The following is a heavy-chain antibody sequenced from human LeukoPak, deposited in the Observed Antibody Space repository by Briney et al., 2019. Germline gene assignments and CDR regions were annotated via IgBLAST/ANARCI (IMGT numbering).Heavy chain of an antibody. V-gene: IGHV1-2*04. CDR1: GYTFTGYY. CDR2: INPNSGGT. Sequence: ASVKVSCKASGYTFTGYYMHWVRQAPGQGLEWMGWINPNSGGTNYAQKFQGWVTMTRDTSISTAYMELSRLRSDDTAVYYCARASGIAVVDSNFDYWGQGTLVTVSS. CDR3: ARASGIAVVDSNFDY. J-gene: IGHJ4*02. D-gene: IGHD6-19*01.